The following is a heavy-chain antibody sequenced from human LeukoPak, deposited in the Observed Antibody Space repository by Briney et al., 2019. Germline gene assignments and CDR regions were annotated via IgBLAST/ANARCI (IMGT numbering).Heavy chain of an antibody. V-gene: IGHV1-8*01. D-gene: IGHD3-9*01. CDR1: GYTFTSYD. CDR2: MNPNSGNT. Sequence: ASVKVSCKASGYTFTSYDINWVRQATGQGLEWMGWMNPNSGNTGYAQKFQGRVTMTRNTSISTAYMELSSLRSEDTAVYYCARGQGLRYFDWAPVYYYYYTDVWGKGATVTISS. CDR3: ARGQGLRYFDWAPVYYYYYTDV. J-gene: IGHJ6*03.